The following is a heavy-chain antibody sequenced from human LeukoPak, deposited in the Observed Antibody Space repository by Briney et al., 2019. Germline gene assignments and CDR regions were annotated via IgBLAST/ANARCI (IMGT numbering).Heavy chain of an antibody. CDR1: GFTVSSNY. CDR3: AQLLLRGPTA. V-gene: IGHV3-53*01. CDR2: IYSGGST. D-gene: IGHD2-15*01. J-gene: IGHJ4*02. Sequence: PGGSLRLSCAASGFTVSSNYMSWVRQAPGKGLEWVSVIYSGGSTYYADSVKGRFTISRDNAKNSLYLQMSSLRAEDTAVYYCAQLLLRGPTAWGQGTLVTVSS.